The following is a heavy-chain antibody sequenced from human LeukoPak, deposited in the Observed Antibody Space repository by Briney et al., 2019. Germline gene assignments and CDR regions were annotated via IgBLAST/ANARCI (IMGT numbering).Heavy chain of an antibody. J-gene: IGHJ4*02. Sequence: SVKVSCKASGASFSNYAISWVRRAPGQGLEWMGGIIPIFGTANYAQRFQGRVTITADESTSTAYMELSSLRSEDTAVYYCARDQVSSSSSSWYSFDYWGQGTLVTVSS. D-gene: IGHD6-13*01. CDR3: ARDQVSSSSSSWYSFDY. CDR2: IIPIFGTA. V-gene: IGHV1-69*01. CDR1: GASFSNYA.